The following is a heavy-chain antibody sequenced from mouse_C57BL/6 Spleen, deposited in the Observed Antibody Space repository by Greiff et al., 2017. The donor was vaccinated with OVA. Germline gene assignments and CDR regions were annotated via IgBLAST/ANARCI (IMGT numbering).Heavy chain of an antibody. CDR3: AEGYYGSFAY. CDR1: GFTFSNYG. Sequence: EVQVVESGGGFVKPGGSLKLSCAASGFTFSNYGIHWVRQAPVKGLEWVAYISSGSSTIYYADTVKGRSTISRDNAKNTLFLQLTSLRSEDTAMYYCAEGYYGSFAYWGQGTLVTVSA. V-gene: IGHV5-17*01. CDR2: ISSGSSTI. D-gene: IGHD1-1*01. J-gene: IGHJ3*01.